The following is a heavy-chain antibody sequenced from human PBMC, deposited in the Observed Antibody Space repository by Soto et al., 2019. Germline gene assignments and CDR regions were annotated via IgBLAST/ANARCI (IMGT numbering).Heavy chain of an antibody. CDR2: ISSSGSTI. CDR1: GFTFSDYY. V-gene: IGHV3-11*01. CDR3: ARSTNYYDSSGYPDY. D-gene: IGHD3-22*01. Sequence: EGSLRLSCAASGFTFSDYYMSWIRQAPGKGLEWVSYISSSGSTIYYADSVKGRFTISRDNAKNSLYLQMNSLRAEDTAVYHCARSTNYYDSSGYPDYWGQGTLVTVSS. J-gene: IGHJ4*02.